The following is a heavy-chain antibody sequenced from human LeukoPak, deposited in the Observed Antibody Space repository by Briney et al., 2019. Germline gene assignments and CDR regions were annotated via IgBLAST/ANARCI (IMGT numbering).Heavy chain of an antibody. J-gene: IGHJ6*03. CDR3: TGGGYSSGWYFGVDYYYYMDV. CDR1: GFTFGDYA. Sequence: GGSLRLSCTAPGFTFGDYAMSWVRQAPGKGLEWVGFIRSKAYGGTTEYAASVKGRFTISRDDSKSIAYLQMNSLKTEDTAVYYCTGGGYSSGWYFGVDYYYYMDVWGKGTTVTISS. D-gene: IGHD6-19*01. V-gene: IGHV3-49*04. CDR2: IRSKAYGGTT.